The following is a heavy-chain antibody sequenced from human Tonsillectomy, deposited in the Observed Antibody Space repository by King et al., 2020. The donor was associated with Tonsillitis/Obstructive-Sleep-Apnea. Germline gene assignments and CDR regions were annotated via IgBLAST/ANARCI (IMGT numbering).Heavy chain of an antibody. J-gene: IGHJ5*02. CDR2: INTNTGNP. V-gene: IGHV7-4-1*02. CDR3: AREEKTGGTTDRRLAFWFDP. CDR1: GYTFTNYA. D-gene: IGHD4-17*01. Sequence: VQLVESGSELKKPGASVKVSCKASGYTFTNYALNWVRQAPGQGLEWMGWINTNTGNPTYAQGFTGRFLFLLDTSVSTAYLEFSTLKAEDTAVYYCAREEKTGGTTDRRLAFWFDPWGQGTLVSVSS.